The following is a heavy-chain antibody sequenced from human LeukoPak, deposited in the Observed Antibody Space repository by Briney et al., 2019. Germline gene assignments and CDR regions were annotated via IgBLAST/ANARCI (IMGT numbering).Heavy chain of an antibody. J-gene: IGHJ4*02. CDR2: ISGSGGST. V-gene: IGHV3-23*01. D-gene: IGHD3-10*01. CDR3: GGVETVFDY. Sequence: GGSLRLSCAASGFTFSSYAMSCVRHAPGKGLECVSAISGSGGSTYYAHSVKVRFTISRDNSKDTLYLQMNSLRAEDTAVYYCGGVETVFDYWGQGTLVTVSS. CDR1: GFTFSSYA.